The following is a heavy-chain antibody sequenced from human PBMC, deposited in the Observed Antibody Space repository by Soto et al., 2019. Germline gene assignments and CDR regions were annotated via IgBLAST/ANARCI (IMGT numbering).Heavy chain of an antibody. J-gene: IGHJ5*02. D-gene: IGHD1-1*01. CDR1: GYTFSSYG. Sequence: ASVKVSCKASGYTFSSYGITWVRQAPGQGLEWMGWISAYNGNTNYAQKLQGRVTMTTDTSTSTAYMELRSLRSDDTAVYYCAREDMKLYNWFDPWGQGTLVTVSS. CDR2: ISAYNGNT. V-gene: IGHV1-18*01. CDR3: AREDMKLYNWFDP.